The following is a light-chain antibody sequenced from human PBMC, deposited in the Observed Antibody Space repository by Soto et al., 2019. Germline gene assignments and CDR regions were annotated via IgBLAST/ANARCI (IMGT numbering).Light chain of an antibody. V-gene: IGKV3-20*01. J-gene: IGKJ1*01. CDR1: QSVNSIY. CDR2: GAS. Sequence: EIVMTQSPATLSVSPGERATLSCRASQSVNSIYLAWYQQKPGQAPRLLIYGASSRATGTPDRFGGSGSGTDFTLTISRLEPEDFAVYYCQQYGSSPPFTFGQGTKVDIK. CDR3: QQYGSSPPFT.